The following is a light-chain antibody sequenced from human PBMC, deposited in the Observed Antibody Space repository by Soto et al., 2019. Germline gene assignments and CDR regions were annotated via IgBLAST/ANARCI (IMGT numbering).Light chain of an antibody. Sequence: DVQMTQSPSSLSASVGDRVTITCQASHDIGTYLNWYQHKPGKAPKLLNFDTSHLATGVPARFSGGGSDTYFTFTITNLQHEDFAVYYCQQFDSVPLTFGGGTHVEI. CDR3: QQFDSVPLT. CDR1: HDIGTY. CDR2: DTS. V-gene: IGKV1-33*01. J-gene: IGKJ4*01.